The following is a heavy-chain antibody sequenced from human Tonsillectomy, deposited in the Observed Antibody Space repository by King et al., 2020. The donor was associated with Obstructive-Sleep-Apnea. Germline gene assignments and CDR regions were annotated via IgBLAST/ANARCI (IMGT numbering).Heavy chain of an antibody. V-gene: IGHV4-39*07. CDR1: GGSISSSTYY. CDR2: VYYSGST. CDR3: AGHFVSGSPTPSEYYGMDV. D-gene: IGHD1-26*01. J-gene: IGHJ6*02. Sequence: QLQESGPGLVKPSETLSLTCTVSGGSISSSTYYWAWIRQPPGKGLEWIGSVYYSGSTYYNPSLKSRVTISVDTSKNQFSLKLRSVTAADTAVYYCAGHFVSGSPTPSEYYGMDVGGQGTTAPVS.